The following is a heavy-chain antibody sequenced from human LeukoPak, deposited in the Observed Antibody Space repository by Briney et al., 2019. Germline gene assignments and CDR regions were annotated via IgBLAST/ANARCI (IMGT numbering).Heavy chain of an antibody. D-gene: IGHD1-26*01. Sequence: SVRVSCKASGGTFSSYAISWVRQAPGQGLEWMGRTTPIFGTANYAQKFQGRVTITTDESTSTAYMELSSLRSEDTAVYYCARDAGTDAFDIWGQGTMVTVSS. CDR1: GGTFSSYA. V-gene: IGHV1-69*05. J-gene: IGHJ3*02. CDR2: TTPIFGTA. CDR3: ARDAGTDAFDI.